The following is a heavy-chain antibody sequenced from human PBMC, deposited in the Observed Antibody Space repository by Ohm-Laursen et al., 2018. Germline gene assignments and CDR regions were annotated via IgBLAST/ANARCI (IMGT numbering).Heavy chain of an antibody. V-gene: IGHV3-53*01. J-gene: IGHJ5*02. CDR2: IDRGGNG. D-gene: IGHD4-23*01. CDR3: ASYYGGYDP. CDR1: GFSVSTNY. Sequence: GSLRLSCAASGFSVSTNYMNWARQAPGKGLEWVSEIDRGGNGYYAESVKGRFTISRDNSKNTLYLQMNNLRAEDSAVYYCASYYGGYDPWGQGTLVTVSS.